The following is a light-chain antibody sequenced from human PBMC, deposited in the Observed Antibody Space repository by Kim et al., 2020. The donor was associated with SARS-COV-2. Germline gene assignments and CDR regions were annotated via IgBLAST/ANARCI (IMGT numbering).Light chain of an antibody. CDR1: SSHCGSHF. V-gene: IGLV1-44*01. CDR3: ATWDVSLNGWV. J-gene: IGLJ3*02. CDR2: NDN. Sequence: TIPSSGRSSHCGSHFVNWYQQRPGTAPKVFIYNDNQRPAEVPDRFSCSRSGTSASLAISGLQSEDEADYYCATWDVSLNGWVFGGGTQLTVL.